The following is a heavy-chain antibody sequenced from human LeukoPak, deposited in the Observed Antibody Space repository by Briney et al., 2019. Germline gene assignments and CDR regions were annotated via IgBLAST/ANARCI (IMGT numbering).Heavy chain of an antibody. CDR2: ISWNSAMI. V-gene: IGHV3-9*01. D-gene: IGHD6-6*01. Sequence: PGMSLRLSCAASGFTFDDYAMHWVRQGPGKGLEWVSGISWNSAMIAYADSVKGRFTISRDNAKNSLYLQMNSLRAEDTAFYYCAEATYSTSPGYYFDYWGQGTLVTVSS. CDR3: AEATYSTSPGYYFDY. CDR1: GFTFDDYA. J-gene: IGHJ4*02.